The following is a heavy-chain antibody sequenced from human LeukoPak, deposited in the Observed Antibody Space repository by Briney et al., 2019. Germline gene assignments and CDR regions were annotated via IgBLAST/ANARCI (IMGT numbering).Heavy chain of an antibody. J-gene: IGHJ3*02. CDR2: ISSNGGST. CDR3: AAQLADAFDI. D-gene: IGHD6-13*01. CDR1: GFTFSSYA. Sequence: PGGSLRLSCAASGFTFSSYAMHWVRQAPGKGLEYVSAISSNGGSTYYANSVKGRFTISRDNSKNTLYLQMGSLRAEDMAVYYCAAQLADAFDIWGQGTMVTVSS. V-gene: IGHV3-64*01.